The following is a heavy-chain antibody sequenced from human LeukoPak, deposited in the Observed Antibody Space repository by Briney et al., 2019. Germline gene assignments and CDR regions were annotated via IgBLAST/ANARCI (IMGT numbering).Heavy chain of an antibody. CDR1: GFTFSSYE. D-gene: IGHD2-15*01. Sequence: PGGSLRLSCAASGFTFSSYEMNWVRQAPGKGLEWVSYISSSGSTIYYADSAKGRFTISRDNAKNSLYLQMNSLRAEDTAVYYCARDGSGVYYFDYWGQGTLVTVSS. V-gene: IGHV3-48*03. CDR2: ISSSGSTI. CDR3: ARDGSGVYYFDY. J-gene: IGHJ4*02.